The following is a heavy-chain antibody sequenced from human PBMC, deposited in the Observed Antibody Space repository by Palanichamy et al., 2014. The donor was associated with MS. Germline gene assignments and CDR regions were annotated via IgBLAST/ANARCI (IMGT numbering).Heavy chain of an antibody. CDR3: AKVLNPHRRGLKVGVDFFDH. CDR2: ISDNGAGT. J-gene: IGHJ4*02. CDR1: GFTFSNYA. D-gene: IGHD2-15*01. V-gene: IGHV3-23*01. Sequence: EVQLLDSGGGLVQPGGSLRLSCAASGFTFSNYAMNWVRLAPGKGLEWVSSISDNGAGTYYADSVKGRFTISRDNSKNTLFLQMSDLRGEDTAIYYCAKVLNPHRRGLKVGVDFFDHWGQGTLVTVSS.